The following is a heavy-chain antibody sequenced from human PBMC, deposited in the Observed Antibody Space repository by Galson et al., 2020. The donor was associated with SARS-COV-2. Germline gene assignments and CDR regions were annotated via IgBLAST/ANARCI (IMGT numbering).Heavy chain of an antibody. V-gene: IGHV3-11*01. Sequence: GGSLRLSCAASGFTFSDYYMSWIRQAPGKGLEWVSYISSSGSTIYYADSVKGRFTISRDNAKNSLYLQMNSLRAEDTAVYYCAKAEYCSGGSCYFYGMDVWGQGTTVTVSS. CDR1: GFTFSDYY. CDR2: ISSSGSTI. D-gene: IGHD2-15*01. CDR3: AKAEYCSGGSCYFYGMDV. J-gene: IGHJ6*02.